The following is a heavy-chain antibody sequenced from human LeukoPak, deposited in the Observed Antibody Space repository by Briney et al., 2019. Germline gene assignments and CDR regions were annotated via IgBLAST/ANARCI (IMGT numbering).Heavy chain of an antibody. CDR3: ARSRAAVVMGELIPSFYYGMDV. CDR2: IKQDGGER. Sequence: GGSLRLSCAASGFTFSNYWMTWVRQVPGKGLEWVATIKQDGGERYYVDSVEGRFTISRDNGKTSVYLQMNSLRADDAAVYYCARSRAAVVMGELIPSFYYGMDVWGQGTTVTVSS. J-gene: IGHJ6*02. CDR1: GFTFSNYW. D-gene: IGHD3-16*01. V-gene: IGHV3-7*03.